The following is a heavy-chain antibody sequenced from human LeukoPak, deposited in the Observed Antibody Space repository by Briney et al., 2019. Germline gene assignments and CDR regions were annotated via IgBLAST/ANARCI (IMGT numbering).Heavy chain of an antibody. Sequence: GGSLRLSCVASGFTFTSYAMNWVRQAPGKGLEWLSVISGSADSTYYADSVKGRFTISRDNSKNTLYLQMNSLRAEDTAVYYCAKARIRAARFDYWGQGTLVTVSS. J-gene: IGHJ4*02. V-gene: IGHV3-23*01. CDR3: AKARIRAARFDY. CDR2: ISGSADST. CDR1: GFTFTSYA. D-gene: IGHD6-6*01.